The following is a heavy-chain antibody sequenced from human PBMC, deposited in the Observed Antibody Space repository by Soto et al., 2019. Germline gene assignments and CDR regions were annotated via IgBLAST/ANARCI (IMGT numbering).Heavy chain of an antibody. CDR3: AKDLTKRGYSAYDPGKDAFDI. CDR2: ISGSGGST. CDR1: GFTFSSYA. D-gene: IGHD5-12*01. V-gene: IGHV3-23*01. Sequence: GGSLRLSCAASGFTFSSYAMSWVRQAPGKGLEWVSGISGSGGSTYYADSVKGRFTISRDNSKNTLYLQMNSLRADDTAVYYCAKDLTKRGYSAYDPGKDAFDIWGQGTMVTVSS. J-gene: IGHJ3*02.